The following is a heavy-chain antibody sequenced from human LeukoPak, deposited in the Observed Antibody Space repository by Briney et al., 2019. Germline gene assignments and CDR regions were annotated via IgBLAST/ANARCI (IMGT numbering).Heavy chain of an antibody. CDR2: IYSGGST. V-gene: IGHV3-66*01. Sequence: RPGGSLRLSCAASGFTVSSNYMSWVRQAPGKGLEWVSVIYSGGSTYYADSVKGRFTISRDNSKNTLYLQMNSLRAEDTAVYYCARGGPQDYYDSSGYSDAFDIWGQGTMVTVSS. D-gene: IGHD3-22*01. CDR3: ARGGPQDYYDSSGYSDAFDI. J-gene: IGHJ3*02. CDR1: GFTVSSNY.